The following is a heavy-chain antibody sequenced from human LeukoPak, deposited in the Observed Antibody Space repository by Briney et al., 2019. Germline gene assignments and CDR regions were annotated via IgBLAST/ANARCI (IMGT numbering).Heavy chain of an antibody. D-gene: IGHD6-19*01. CDR3: AREGYSSGWYYFDY. V-gene: IGHV3-48*03. CDR1: GFSFSNFE. J-gene: IGHJ4*02. Sequence: PGGSLRLSCVASGFSFSNFEMNWVRQAPGKGLQCVSYISSGGSSIYYADSVKGRFTISRDNAKNPLFLQMNSLRAEDTAVYYCAREGYSSGWYYFDYWGQGTLVTVSS. CDR2: ISSGGSSI.